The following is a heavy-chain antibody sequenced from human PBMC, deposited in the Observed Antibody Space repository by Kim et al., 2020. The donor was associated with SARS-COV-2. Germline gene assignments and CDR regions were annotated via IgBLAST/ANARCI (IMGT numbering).Heavy chain of an antibody. V-gene: IGHV3-23*03. CDR1: GFMFSSYS. J-gene: IGHJ1*01. D-gene: IGHD2-2*01. CDR3: AAEYASFGQPHYWL. CDR2: LLACVQP. Sequence: GGSLRLSCAASGFMFSSYSMSWVRQPPGKGLEVVVLLLACVQPPYSYTPTGRFVVSGDNSLNSLHLQKYSLTAEDPARYFCAAEYASFGQPHYWLWGQGVLVTVSS.